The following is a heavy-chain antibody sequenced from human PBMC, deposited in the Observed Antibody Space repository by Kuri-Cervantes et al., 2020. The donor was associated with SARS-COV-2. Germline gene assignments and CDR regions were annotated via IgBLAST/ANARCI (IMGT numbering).Heavy chain of an antibody. Sequence: GESLKISCAASRFMFSCDRMNWVRQAPGKGLEWVAVISYDGSNKYYADSVKGRFTISRDNSKNTLYLQMNSLRAEDTAVYYCARDQDYYDSNDYFDYWGQGTLVTVSS. CDR1: RFMFSCDR. CDR3: ARDQDYYDSNDYFDY. J-gene: IGHJ4*02. V-gene: IGHV3-30*03. D-gene: IGHD3-22*01. CDR2: ISYDGSNK.